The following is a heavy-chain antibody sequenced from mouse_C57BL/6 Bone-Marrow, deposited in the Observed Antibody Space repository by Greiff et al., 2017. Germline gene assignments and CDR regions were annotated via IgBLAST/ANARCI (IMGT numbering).Heavy chain of an antibody. CDR1: GFTFSDYG. CDR3: ARPGDYDAFAY. Sequence: EVKLMESGGGLVKPGGSLKLSCAASGFTFSDYGMHWVRQAPEKGLEWVAYISSGSSTIYYADTVKGRFTISRDNAKNTLFLQMTSLRSEDTAMYYCARPGDYDAFAYWGQGTLVTVSA. J-gene: IGHJ3*01. V-gene: IGHV5-17*01. D-gene: IGHD2-4*01. CDR2: ISSGSSTI.